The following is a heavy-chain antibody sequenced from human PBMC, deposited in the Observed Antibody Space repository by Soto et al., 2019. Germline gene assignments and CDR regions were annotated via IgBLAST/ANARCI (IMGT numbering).Heavy chain of an antibody. CDR2: IKYSGTT. J-gene: IGHJ4*02. CDR3: VRLATRAVAGRPFDC. D-gene: IGHD6-19*01. Sequence: PSETLSLTCTVSGGSISSSRCHWGWIRQPPGKGLEWIASIKYSGTTFYNPSLKSRVTISVDTSKNQFSLKLSSVTAADTAVYYCVRLATRAVAGRPFDCWGQGTLVTVSS. CDR1: GGSISSSRCH. V-gene: IGHV4-39*07.